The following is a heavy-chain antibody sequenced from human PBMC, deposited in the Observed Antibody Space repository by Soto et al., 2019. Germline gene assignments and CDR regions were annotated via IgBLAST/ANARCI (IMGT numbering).Heavy chain of an antibody. D-gene: IGHD3-22*01. CDR3: ARGGYYDSSGYYFPDDAFDI. V-gene: IGHV1-18*01. CDR2: ISAYNGNT. CDR1: GYTFTSYG. J-gene: IGHJ3*02. Sequence: QVQLVQSGAEVKKPGASVKVSCKASGYTFTSYGISWVRQAPGQGLEWMGWISAYNGNTNYAQKLQGRVTMTTDTSTSTAYMEPRSLRSDDTAVYYCARGGYYDSSGYYFPDDAFDIWGQGTMVTVSS.